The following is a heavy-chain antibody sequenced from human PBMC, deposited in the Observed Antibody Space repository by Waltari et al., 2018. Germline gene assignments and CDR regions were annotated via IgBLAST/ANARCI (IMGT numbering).Heavy chain of an antibody. Sequence: QVPLVESGGGLVKPGGSLSIPCPSSGFPFRAYSMPWLRQAPGKGLEWISYIGPDGETIYYAYTVRGGFSISRDNAKNSVYLQMSSLRAEDTAVYYCARDRAYSTSSGSFWWFDPWGQGNLVTVSS. CDR1: GFPFRAYS. CDR2: IGPDGETI. D-gene: IGHD6-6*01. CDR3: ARDRAYSTSSGSFWWFDP. V-gene: IGHV3-11*01. J-gene: IGHJ5*02.